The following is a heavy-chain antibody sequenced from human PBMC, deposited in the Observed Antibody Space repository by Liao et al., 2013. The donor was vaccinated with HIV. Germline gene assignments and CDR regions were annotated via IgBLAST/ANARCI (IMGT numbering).Heavy chain of an antibody. D-gene: IGHD1-26*01. Sequence: QVQLQESGPGLVKPSETLSLTCTVSGGSINSYFWTWIRQPAGKRLEWIGRINISGSANYNPSLKSRVTMSVDTSKNQFSLKLSSVTAADTAVYYCARDRKLHEGYYYYYMDVWGKGTTVTVSS. CDR2: INISGSA. CDR3: ARDRKLHEGYYYYYMDV. CDR1: GGSINSYF. V-gene: IGHV4-4*07. J-gene: IGHJ6*03.